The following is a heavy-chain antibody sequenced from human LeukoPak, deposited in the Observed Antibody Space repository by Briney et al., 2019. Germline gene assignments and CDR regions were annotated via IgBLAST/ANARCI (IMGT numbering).Heavy chain of an antibody. CDR1: GYSISSGYY. CDR2: MYHSGST. V-gene: IGHV4-38-2*01. CDR3: ARQGGSSSPYYYYYMDV. D-gene: IGHD6-13*01. J-gene: IGHJ6*03. Sequence: PSETLSLTCAVAGYSISSGYYWGWFRQPPGKGLEWIGCMYHSGSTYYNPSLKSRFTISVDTSKNHFSLKLSSVTAADTAVYYCARQGGSSSPYYYYYMDVWGKGTTVTVSS.